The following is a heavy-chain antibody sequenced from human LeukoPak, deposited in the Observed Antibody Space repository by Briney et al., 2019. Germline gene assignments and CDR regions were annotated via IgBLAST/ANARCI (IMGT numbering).Heavy chain of an antibody. CDR1: GFTFDRFT. CDR2: INRRGHT. Sequence: PGGSLRLSCAASGFTFDRFTIHWVRQTPGKGLEWVSLINRRGHTFYSDSVKGGFTISRDNSRKYVFLQMKSLGREDTALYHCAKEVDCPSDCLFFPSWGQGTLVTVSS. J-gene: IGHJ5*02. D-gene: IGHD2-21*02. V-gene: IGHV3-43*01. CDR3: AKEVDCPSDCLFFPS.